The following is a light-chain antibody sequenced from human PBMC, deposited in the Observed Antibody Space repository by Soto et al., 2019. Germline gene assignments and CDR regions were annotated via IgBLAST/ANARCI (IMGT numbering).Light chain of an antibody. CDR1: SSNIGSNT. J-gene: IGLJ3*02. Sequence: QPVLTQPPSASGTPGQRVTISCSGSSSNIGSNTVNWYQQLPGTAPKLLIYSNNQRPSGVPDRFSGSKSGTSASLAISGLQSEDEADYYCAAWEDSLNGWGFGGGTKRTVL. CDR3: AAWEDSLNGWG. CDR2: SNN. V-gene: IGLV1-44*01.